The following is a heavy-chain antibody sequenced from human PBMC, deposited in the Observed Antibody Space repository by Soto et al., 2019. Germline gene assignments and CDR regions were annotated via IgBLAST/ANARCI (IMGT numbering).Heavy chain of an antibody. Sequence: EMQLVESGGGLVQRGGSLKLSCVASGYTFSGSAFHWVRQASGKGLEWVGRIRGKANSYETAYAESVKGRFTISRDDSKNTAFLQMNSLKTEDTAVYYCTSRYCSSASCHTWGQGTRVTVSS. V-gene: IGHV3-73*01. J-gene: IGHJ5*02. CDR2: IRGKANSYET. CDR1: GYTFSGSA. D-gene: IGHD2-2*01. CDR3: TSRYCSSASCHT.